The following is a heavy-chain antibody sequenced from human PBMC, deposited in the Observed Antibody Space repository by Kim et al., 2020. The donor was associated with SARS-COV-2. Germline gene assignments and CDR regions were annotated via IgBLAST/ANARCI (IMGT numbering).Heavy chain of an antibody. CDR3: ARTRIAAAAFGFDY. CDR1: GFTFSSYS. D-gene: IGHD6-13*01. CDR2: ISSSSSYI. Sequence: GGSLRLSCAASGFTFSSYSMNWVRQAPGKGLEWVSSISSSSSYIYYADSVKGRFTISRDNAKNSLYLQMNSLRAEDTAVYYCARTRIAAAAFGFDYWGQGTLVTVSS. V-gene: IGHV3-21*01. J-gene: IGHJ4*02.